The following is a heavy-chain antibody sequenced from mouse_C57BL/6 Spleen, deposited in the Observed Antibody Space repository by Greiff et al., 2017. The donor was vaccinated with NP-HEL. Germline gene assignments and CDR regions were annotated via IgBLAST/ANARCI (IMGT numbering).Heavy chain of an antibody. D-gene: IGHD2-5*01. Sequence: VQLQQPGAELVRPGSSVKLSCKASGYTFTSYWMHWVKQRPIQGLEWIGNIDPSDSETHYNQKFKDKATLTVDKSSSTAYMQLSSLTSEDSAVYYSARDSNYWYFDVWGTGTTVTVSS. CDR1: GYTFTSYW. J-gene: IGHJ1*03. V-gene: IGHV1-52*01. CDR2: IDPSDSET. CDR3: ARDSNYWYFDV.